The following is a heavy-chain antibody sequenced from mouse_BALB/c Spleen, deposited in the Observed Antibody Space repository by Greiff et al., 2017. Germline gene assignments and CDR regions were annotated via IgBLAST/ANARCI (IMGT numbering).Heavy chain of an antibody. J-gene: IGHJ2*01. V-gene: IGHV5-6-4*01. Sequence: EVQLVESGGGLVKPGGSLKLSCAASGFTFSSYTMSWVRQTPEKRLEWVATISSGGSYTYYPDSVKGRFTISRDNAKNTLYLQMSSLKSEDTAMYYCTRERECFDYWGQGTTLTDSS. CDR3: TRERECFDY. CDR1: GFTFSSYT. CDR2: ISSGGSYT.